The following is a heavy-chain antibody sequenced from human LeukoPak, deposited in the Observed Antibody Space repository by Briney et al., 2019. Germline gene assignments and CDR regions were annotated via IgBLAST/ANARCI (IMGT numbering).Heavy chain of an antibody. Sequence: SETLSLTCTVSGGCISDYHWTWIRQPPGKGLEYIGYIYNRGNTFYNPSLKGRVIISADTYKRQFSLKLSSVTPADTAVYYCARGAGGYRFDPWGQGTLVTVSS. J-gene: IGHJ5*02. CDR1: GGCISDYH. V-gene: IGHV4-59*01. CDR2: IYNRGNT. CDR3: ARGAGGYRFDP. D-gene: IGHD1-1*01.